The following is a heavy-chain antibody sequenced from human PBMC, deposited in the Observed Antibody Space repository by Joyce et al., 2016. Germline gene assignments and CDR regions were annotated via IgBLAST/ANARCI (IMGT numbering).Heavy chain of an antibody. V-gene: IGHV1-69*01. Sequence: VQLVQSGAAVKKPASSVTVSCKASGDTFRNYVFSWVRQAPGQGLEWMGGIIPILGTVNYAQKFQGRGTITADESTSTTYMDLSSLRSEDTAVYYCASTYYYDSSGYYSLDYWGQGTLVTVSS. J-gene: IGHJ4*02. CDR3: ASTYYYDSSGYYSLDY. CDR1: GDTFRNYV. CDR2: IIPILGTV. D-gene: IGHD3-22*01.